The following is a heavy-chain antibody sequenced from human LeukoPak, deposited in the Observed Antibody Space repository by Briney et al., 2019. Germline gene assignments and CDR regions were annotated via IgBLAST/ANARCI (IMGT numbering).Heavy chain of an antibody. CDR2: ISYDGSNK. CDR1: GFTFSSYA. D-gene: IGHD3-10*01. V-gene: IGHV3-30-3*01. J-gene: IGHJ5*02. Sequence: TGGSLRLSCAASGFTFSSYAMHWVRQAPGKGLEWVAVISYDGSNKYYADSVKGRFTISRDNSKNTLYLQMNSLRAEDTAVYYCARGRLVQWFGELFHMGGPWGQGTLVTVSS. CDR3: ARGRLVQWFGELFHMGGP.